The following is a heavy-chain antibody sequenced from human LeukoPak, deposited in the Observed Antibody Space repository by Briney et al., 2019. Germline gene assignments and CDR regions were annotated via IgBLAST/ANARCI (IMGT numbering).Heavy chain of an antibody. J-gene: IGHJ4*02. V-gene: IGHV1-69*13. CDR3: ARDSRYSYGPGYFDY. Sequence: SVKVSCKASGGTFSSYAISWVRQAPGQGLEWMGGIIPIFGTANYARKFQGRVTITADESTSTAYMELSSLRSEDTAVYYCARDSRYSYGPGYFDYWGQGTLVTVSS. D-gene: IGHD5-18*01. CDR1: GGTFSSYA. CDR2: IIPIFGTA.